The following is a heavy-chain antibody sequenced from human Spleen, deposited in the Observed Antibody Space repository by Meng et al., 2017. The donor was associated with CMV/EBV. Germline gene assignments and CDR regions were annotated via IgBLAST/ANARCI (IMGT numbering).Heavy chain of an antibody. V-gene: IGHV3-30*04. J-gene: IGHJ4*02. CDR1: GFTFTNYA. D-gene: IGHD5-12*01. CDR2: ISFDGTNK. CDR3: ARVDNGYDLPFDY. Sequence: ASGFTFTNYAIHWVRQAPGKGLEWVAFISFDGTNKYYADSVRGRFTISRDNSKNTVYLQMNSLRPEDTAVYYCARVDNGYDLPFDYWGQGTLVTVSS.